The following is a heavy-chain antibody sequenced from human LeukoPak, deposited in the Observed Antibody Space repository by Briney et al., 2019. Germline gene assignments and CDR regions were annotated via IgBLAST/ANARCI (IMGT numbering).Heavy chain of an antibody. V-gene: IGHV3-23*01. D-gene: IGHD3-22*01. CDR2: ISHTGGSP. CDR3: ARGFKGYYDSSGYFFDY. Sequence: GGTLRLSCAASGITFSSYGMSWVRQVPGKGLEWVSSISHTGGSPYYADSVKGRFTVSRDNSKNTLYLQMNSLRAGDTAVYYCARGFKGYYDSSGYFFDYWGQGTLVTVSS. J-gene: IGHJ4*02. CDR1: GITFSSYG.